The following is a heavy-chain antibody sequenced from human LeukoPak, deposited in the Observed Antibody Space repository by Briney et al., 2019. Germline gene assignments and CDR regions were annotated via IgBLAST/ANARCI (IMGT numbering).Heavy chain of an antibody. CDR3: AGGVHVRVYDSNPHYGHY. D-gene: IGHD3-22*01. CDR1: GYTFTSYY. Sequence: SVKVSCKASGYTFTSYYIFWVRQAPGQGLEWMGIINPRTGSTSYSQKFQGRVTMTRDMSTSTVYMELSSLRSEDTALYYCAGGVHVRVYDSNPHYGHYWGQGTLVTVSS. CDR2: INPRTGST. V-gene: IGHV1-46*01. J-gene: IGHJ4*02.